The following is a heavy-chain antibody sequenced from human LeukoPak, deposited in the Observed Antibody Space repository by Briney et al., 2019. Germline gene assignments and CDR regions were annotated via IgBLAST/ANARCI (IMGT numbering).Heavy chain of an antibody. CDR1: GFSFSNYE. Sequence: TGGSLRLSCAASGFSFSNYEMKWVRQAPGKGLEWVSYISSSGSTTYYADSVKGRFTISRDNAKNSLSLQMNSLRAEDTALYYCARSRISVSGSFDSWGQGTLVTVSS. CDR3: ARSRISVSGSFDS. D-gene: IGHD6-19*01. J-gene: IGHJ4*02. CDR2: ISSSGSTT. V-gene: IGHV3-48*03.